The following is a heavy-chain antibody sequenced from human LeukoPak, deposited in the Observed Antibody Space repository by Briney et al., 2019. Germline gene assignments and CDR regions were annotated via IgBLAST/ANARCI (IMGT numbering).Heavy chain of an antibody. CDR3: ARDRYGSQDY. CDR1: GFTFSTYA. Sequence: GGSLRLSCAASGFTFSTYAMHWVRQAPGKGLEYVSAISDNGGSTYYVNSVKGRFTISRDNSKNTLYLQMGSLRAEDMAVYYCARDRYGSQDYWGQRTLVTVSS. J-gene: IGHJ4*02. V-gene: IGHV3-64*01. D-gene: IGHD3-10*01. CDR2: ISDNGGST.